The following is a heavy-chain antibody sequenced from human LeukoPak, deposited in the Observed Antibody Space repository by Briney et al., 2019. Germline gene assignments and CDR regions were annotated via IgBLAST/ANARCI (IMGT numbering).Heavy chain of an antibody. Sequence: PGEPLKISCTASGYVFANSWIGWARQMPGKGLEWMGIIYPRDSDTIYSPSIQGQVIISADKSIRTAYLQRSSLTASDTAIYYGARGERAMATRKAGFDYWGQGTLATVSS. J-gene: IGHJ4*02. V-gene: IGHV5-51*01. CDR3: ARGERAMATRKAGFDY. D-gene: IGHD5-24*01. CDR2: IYPRDSDT. CDR1: GYVFANSW.